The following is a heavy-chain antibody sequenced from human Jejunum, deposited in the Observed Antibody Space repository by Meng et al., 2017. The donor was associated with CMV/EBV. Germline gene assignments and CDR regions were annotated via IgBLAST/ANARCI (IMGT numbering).Heavy chain of an antibody. D-gene: IGHD3-10*02. CDR3: VRGSLFSA. CDR1: GFTFNSYE. J-gene: IGHJ3*01. CDR2: TGTDGET. V-gene: IGHV3-13*01. Sequence: SCAASGFTFNSYEMHWVRQPTGRGLEWVSGTGTDGETYYAGSVKGRFTVSRENAKNSFYLQMNSLTAGDTALYFCVRGSLFSAWGQGTMVTVSS.